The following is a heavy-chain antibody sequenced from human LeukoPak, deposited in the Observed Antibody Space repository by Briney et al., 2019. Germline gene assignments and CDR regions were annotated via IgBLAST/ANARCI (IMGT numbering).Heavy chain of an antibody. V-gene: IGHV4-59*01. D-gene: IGHD6-19*01. CDR2: MYNRGST. CDR1: GGSISNYY. J-gene: IGHJ4*02. CDR3: ARAEKAVTGTLDY. Sequence: PSETLSLTCTVSGGSISNYYWSWIRQSPGKELEWIGYMYNRGSTIYNPSLKSRVTISTDTSKNQFSLRLTSVTAADTAVYYCARAEKAVTGTLDYWGQGTLITVSS.